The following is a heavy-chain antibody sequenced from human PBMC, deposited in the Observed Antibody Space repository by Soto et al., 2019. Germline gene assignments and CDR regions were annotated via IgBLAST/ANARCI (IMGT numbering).Heavy chain of an antibody. CDR1: GYTFTNYG. J-gene: IGHJ4*02. D-gene: IGHD4-17*01. Sequence: QVQLVQSGPEVKNPGASVKVSCTASGYTFTNYGFNWVRQAPGQGLEWMGWISAYNGHTKYSQILQGRVTMTTDTSTSPAYMALRSLTSDDTAVYYCARAGGGTTPLGYWGQGTLVTVSS. CDR3: ARAGGGTTPLGY. V-gene: IGHV1-18*01. CDR2: ISAYNGHT.